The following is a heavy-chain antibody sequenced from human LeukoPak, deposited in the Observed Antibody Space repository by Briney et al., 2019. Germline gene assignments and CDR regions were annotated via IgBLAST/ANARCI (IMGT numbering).Heavy chain of an antibody. V-gene: IGHV1-69-2*01. D-gene: IGHD5-24*01. CDR1: GYTFTDYC. CDR2: VDPEDGET. J-gene: IGHJ5*02. Sequence: ASVKISCKVSGYTFTDYCMHWVQQAPGKGLEWMGLVDPEDGETIYAEKFQGRVTITADTSTDTAYMELSSLRSEDTAVYYCATGERATTAGWFDPWGQGTLVTVSS. CDR3: ATGERATTAGWFDP.